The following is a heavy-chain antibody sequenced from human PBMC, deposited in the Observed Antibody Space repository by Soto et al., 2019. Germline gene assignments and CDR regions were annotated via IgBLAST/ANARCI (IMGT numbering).Heavy chain of an antibody. V-gene: IGHV4-34*01. Sequence: SETLSLTCAVYGRSFSGYYWSWIRQPPGKGLEWIGEINHSGSTNYNPSLKSRVTISVDTSKNQFSLKLSSVTAADTAVYYCARDTKGFWSGYYHDWFDPWGQGILVTVS. CDR1: GRSFSGYY. D-gene: IGHD3-3*01. J-gene: IGHJ5*02. CDR3: ARDTKGFWSGYYHDWFDP. CDR2: INHSGST.